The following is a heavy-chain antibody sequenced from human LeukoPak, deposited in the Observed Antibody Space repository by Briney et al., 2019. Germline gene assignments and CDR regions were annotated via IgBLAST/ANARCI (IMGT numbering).Heavy chain of an antibody. J-gene: IGHJ4*02. Sequence: SETLSLTCTVSGGSFSSYYWNWIRQPAGKGLEWIGRIYTSGSTNYNPSLKSRVTMSVDTSKNQFSLKLNSVTAADTAVYYCARAGDSTSPLDYWGQGTLVTVSS. D-gene: IGHD2-2*01. CDR1: GGSFSSYY. CDR3: ARAGDSTSPLDY. CDR2: IYTSGST. V-gene: IGHV4-4*07.